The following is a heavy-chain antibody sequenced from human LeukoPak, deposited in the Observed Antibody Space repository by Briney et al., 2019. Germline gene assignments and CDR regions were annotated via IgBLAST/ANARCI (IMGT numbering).Heavy chain of an antibody. CDR1: GFAFSSYA. CDR3: AKDPCGGDFPCYFDH. D-gene: IGHD2-21*02. J-gene: IGHJ4*02. V-gene: IGHV3-23*01. CDR2: ISGSGGST. Sequence: GGSLRLSCAASGFAFSSYAMSWVRQAPGKGLEWVSAISGSGGSTYYADSVKGRFTISRDNSKNTLYLQMNSLRAEDTAVYYCAKDPCGGDFPCYFDHWGQGTLVTVSS.